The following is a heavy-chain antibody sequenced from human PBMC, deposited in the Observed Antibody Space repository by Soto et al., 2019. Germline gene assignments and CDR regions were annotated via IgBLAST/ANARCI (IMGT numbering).Heavy chain of an antibody. CDR3: ARRYGYYFDY. CDR1: GGSISSYY. D-gene: IGHD4-17*01. J-gene: IGHJ4*02. V-gene: IGHV4-59*08. CDR2: SYYSGSP. Sequence: QVQLQESGPGLVKPSETLSLTCTVSGGSISSYYWSWSRQPPGKGLEWIGYSYYSGSPNYNPSLKSRVTISVDTSKNQLSLTLSSVTAADTAVYYCARRYGYYFDYWGQGTLVTVSS.